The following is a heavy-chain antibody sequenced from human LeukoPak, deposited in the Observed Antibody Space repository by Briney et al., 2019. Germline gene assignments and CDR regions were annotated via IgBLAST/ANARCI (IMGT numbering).Heavy chain of an antibody. D-gene: IGHD3-9*01. CDR3: ARDRYFDWLFDY. V-gene: IGHV3-74*01. J-gene: IGHJ4*02. CDR2: INSDGSST. Sequence: PGGSLRLSCAASGFTFSSYWMHWVRQAPGKGVVWVSRINSDGSSTSYADSVKGRFTISRDNAKNTLDLQMNSLRAEDTAVYYCARDRYFDWLFDYWGQGTLVTVSS. CDR1: GFTFSSYW.